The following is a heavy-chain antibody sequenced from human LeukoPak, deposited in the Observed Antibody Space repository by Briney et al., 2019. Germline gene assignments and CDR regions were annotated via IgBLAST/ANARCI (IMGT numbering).Heavy chain of an antibody. V-gene: IGHV4-59*12. Sequence: PSETLSLTCTVSGGSISSYYWSWIRQPPGEGLEWIGYIYYSGSTNYNPSLKSRVTISVDTSKNQFSLKLSSVTAADTAVYDCARLTTTPVPGRTGNWFDPWGQGTLVTVSS. CDR2: IYYSGST. CDR1: GGSISSYY. J-gene: IGHJ5*02. D-gene: IGHD6-19*01. CDR3: ARLTTTPVPGRTGNWFDP.